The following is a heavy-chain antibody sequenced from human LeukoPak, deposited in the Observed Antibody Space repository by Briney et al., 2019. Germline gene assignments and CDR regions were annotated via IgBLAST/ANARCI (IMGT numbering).Heavy chain of an antibody. D-gene: IGHD3-22*01. Sequence: PGGSLRLSCAASGFTFSTYAMHWVRQAPGKGLEWVAVISYDGSSKYYADSVKGRFTISRDNYKNTLYLQMNSLRAEDTAVYYCAREWDQGYYDSSGYWLSYGMDVWGQGTTVTVSS. J-gene: IGHJ6*02. V-gene: IGHV3-30-3*01. CDR1: GFTFSTYA. CDR2: ISYDGSSK. CDR3: AREWDQGYYDSSGYWLSYGMDV.